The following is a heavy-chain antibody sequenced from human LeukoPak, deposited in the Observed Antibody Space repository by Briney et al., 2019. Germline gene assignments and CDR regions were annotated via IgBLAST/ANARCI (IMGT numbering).Heavy chain of an antibody. CDR2: IRQDGTEK. Sequence: GGSLRLSCAASGFTFSSRWMAWVRQVPGKGLEWLANIRQDGTEKFYVDSVKGRFTISRDNAKESLYLEMNSLRVEDTATYYCARGRLQLKYTGLYAWGQGTTVTVSS. D-gene: IGHD5-24*01. V-gene: IGHV3-7*01. CDR1: GFTFSSRW. J-gene: IGHJ6*02. CDR3: ARGRLQLKYTGLYA.